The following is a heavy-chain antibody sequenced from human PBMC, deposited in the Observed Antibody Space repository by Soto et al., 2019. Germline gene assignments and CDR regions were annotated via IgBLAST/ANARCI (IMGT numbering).Heavy chain of an antibody. J-gene: IGHJ5*02. D-gene: IGHD3-10*01. CDR3: ARDRDTMVRGLMSNWSDP. CDR2: INPSGGST. Sequence: GASVKVSCKASGYTFTSYAMHWVRQAPGQGLEWMGIINPSGGSTSYAQKFQGRVTMTRDTSTSTVYMELSSLRSEDTAVYYCARDRDTMVRGLMSNWSDPWGQGTLVTVSS. CDR1: GYTFTSYA. V-gene: IGHV1-46*03.